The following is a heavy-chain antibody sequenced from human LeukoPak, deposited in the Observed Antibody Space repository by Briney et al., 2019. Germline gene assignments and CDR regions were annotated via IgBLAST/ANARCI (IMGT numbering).Heavy chain of an antibody. Sequence: PVKVSCKASGGTFSSYAISWVRQAPGQGLEWMGGIIPIFGTANYAQKFQGRVTITADESTSTAYMELSSLRSEDTAVYYCARDSSPMVYADDWFDPWGQGTLVTVSS. CDR1: GGTFSSYA. CDR3: ARDSSPMVYADDWFDP. V-gene: IGHV1-69*13. D-gene: IGHD2-8*01. J-gene: IGHJ5*02. CDR2: IIPIFGTA.